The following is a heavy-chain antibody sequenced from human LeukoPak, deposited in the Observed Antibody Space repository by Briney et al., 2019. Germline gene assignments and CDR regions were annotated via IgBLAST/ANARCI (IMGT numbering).Heavy chain of an antibody. D-gene: IGHD3-22*01. CDR1: GFIFSNAW. CDR2: ISGSGGST. Sequence: GGSLRLSCAASGFIFSNAWMNWVRQAPGKGLEWVSAISGSGGSTYYADSVKGRFAISRDNSKNTLYLQMNSLRAEDTAVYYCANAPVTYYYDSSGPDYWGQGTLVTVSS. V-gene: IGHV3-23*01. CDR3: ANAPVTYYYDSSGPDY. J-gene: IGHJ4*02.